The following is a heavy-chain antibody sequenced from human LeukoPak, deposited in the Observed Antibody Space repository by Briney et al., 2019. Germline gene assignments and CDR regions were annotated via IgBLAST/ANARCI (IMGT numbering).Heavy chain of an antibody. Sequence: SETLSLTCTVSGGSISSYYWSWIRQPPGKGLECIGYIYYSGSTNYNPSLKSRVTISVDTSKNQFSLKLSSVTAADTAVYYCAREPYYYGSGELHWGQGTLVTVSS. CDR1: GGSISSYY. CDR2: IYYSGST. CDR3: AREPYYYGSGELH. J-gene: IGHJ4*02. D-gene: IGHD3-10*01. V-gene: IGHV4-59*01.